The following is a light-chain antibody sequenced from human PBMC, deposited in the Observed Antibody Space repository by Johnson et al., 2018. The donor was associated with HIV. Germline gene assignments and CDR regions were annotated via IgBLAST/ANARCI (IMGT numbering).Light chain of an antibody. CDR3: ATWDSSLSAHYI. CDR1: TSTLGNNY. CDR2: KND. V-gene: IGLV1-51*02. J-gene: IGLJ1*01. Sequence: QSVLTQPPSVSAAPGQKVNISCSGRTSTLGNNYVSWYQVLPGTAPKLLIYKNDQRPPEIHDRFSGSKSATSATLGITGLKTGDEAEYYCATWDSSLSAHYIFGTGTKVTVL.